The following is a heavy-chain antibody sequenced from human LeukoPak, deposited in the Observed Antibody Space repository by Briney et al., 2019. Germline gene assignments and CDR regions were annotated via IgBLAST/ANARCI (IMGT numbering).Heavy chain of an antibody. D-gene: IGHD3-3*01. J-gene: IGHJ3*02. CDR2: MNPNSGNT. V-gene: IGHV1-8*01. CDR3: ARASGGYDFWRRAFDI. Sequence: AASVKVSCKASGYTFTSYDINWVRQATGQGLEWMGWMNPNSGNTGYAQKFQGRVTMTRNTSISTAYMELSSLRAEDTAVYYCARASGGYDFWRRAFDIWGQGTMVTVSS. CDR1: GYTFTSYD.